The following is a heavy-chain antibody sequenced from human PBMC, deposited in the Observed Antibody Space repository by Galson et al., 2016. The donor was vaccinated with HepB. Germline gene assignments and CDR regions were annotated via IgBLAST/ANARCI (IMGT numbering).Heavy chain of an antibody. D-gene: IGHD4-17*01. CDR1: GGSINSGGYY. V-gene: IGHV4-31*03. CDR2: ISYSGST. J-gene: IGHJ5*02. CDR3: ARDFWASYGDFKNWFDP. Sequence: TLSLTCTVSGGSINSGGYYWSWIRQHPGKGLEWIGYISYSGSTHFNPSLKSRLTISIDTSKNQFSLKLSPVTAADTAVYYCARDFWASYGDFKNWFDPWGQGTLVTVSS.